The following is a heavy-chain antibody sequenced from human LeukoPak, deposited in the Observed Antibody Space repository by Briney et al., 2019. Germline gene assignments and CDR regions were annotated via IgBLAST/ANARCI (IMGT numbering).Heavy chain of an antibody. CDR3: ARVEWDYGDPRGAFDI. J-gene: IGHJ3*02. CDR1: GGSISSSSYY. Sequence: SETLSLTCTVSGGSISSSSYYWGWIRQPPGKGLEWIGSIYYSGSTYYNPSLKGRVTISVDTSKNQFSLKLSSVTAADTAVYYCARVEWDYGDPRGAFDIWGQGTMVTVSS. V-gene: IGHV4-39*07. D-gene: IGHD4-17*01. CDR2: IYYSGST.